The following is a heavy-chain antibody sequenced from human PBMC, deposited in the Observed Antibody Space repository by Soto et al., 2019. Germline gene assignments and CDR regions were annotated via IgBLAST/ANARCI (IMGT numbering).Heavy chain of an antibody. CDR2: FSYRGST. Sequence: SETLSLTCTVSGGSVDGYYWSWIRQSPGKGLEWIGYFSYRGSTNYNPSLNSRVTISPDMSKNQFSLEVSSVTAADTAVYYCARHDASGWYVLAYWGQGALVTVSS. CDR3: ARHDASGWYVLAY. V-gene: IGHV4-59*08. D-gene: IGHD6-19*01. J-gene: IGHJ4*02. CDR1: GGSVDGYY.